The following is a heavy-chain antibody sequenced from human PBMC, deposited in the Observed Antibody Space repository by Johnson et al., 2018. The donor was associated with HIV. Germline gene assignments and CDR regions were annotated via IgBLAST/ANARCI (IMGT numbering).Heavy chain of an antibody. CDR3: AKDVVVAASGDAFDI. Sequence: QVQLVESGGGVVQPGRSLRLSCAASGFTFSSYGMHWVRQAPGKGLEWVAVISFDGSNNYYADSVKGRFTISRDNSKNTLYLQMNSLRAEDTAVYYCAKDVVVAASGDAFDIWGQGTMVTVSS. V-gene: IGHV3-30*18. J-gene: IGHJ3*02. CDR1: GFTFSSYG. CDR2: ISFDGSNN. D-gene: IGHD2-15*01.